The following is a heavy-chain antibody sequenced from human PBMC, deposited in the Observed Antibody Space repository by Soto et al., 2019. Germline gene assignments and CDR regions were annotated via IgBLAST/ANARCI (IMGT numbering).Heavy chain of an antibody. Sequence: ASVKVSCKASGYTFTGYYMHWVRQAPGQGLEWMGWINPNSGGTNYAQKFQGWVTMTRDTSISTAYMELSRLRSDDTAVYYCASDLPYYDFWSGYRTDAFDIWGQGTMVTVSS. CDR3: ASDLPYYDFWSGYRTDAFDI. J-gene: IGHJ3*02. CDR1: GYTFTGYY. V-gene: IGHV1-2*04. CDR2: INPNSGGT. D-gene: IGHD3-3*01.